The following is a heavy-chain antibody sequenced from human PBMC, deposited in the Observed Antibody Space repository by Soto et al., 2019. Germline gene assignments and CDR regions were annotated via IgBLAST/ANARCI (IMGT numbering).Heavy chain of an antibody. CDR3: ASDSLENTYYYGSGPDY. D-gene: IGHD3-10*01. CDR2: INPSGGST. V-gene: IGHV1-46*03. Sequence: ASVKVSCKASGYTFASYYMHWVRQAPGQGLEWMGIINPSGGSTSYAQKFQGRVTMTRDTSTSTVYMELSSLRSEDTAVYYCASDSLENTYYYGSGPDYWGQGTLVTVSS. CDR1: GYTFASYY. J-gene: IGHJ4*02.